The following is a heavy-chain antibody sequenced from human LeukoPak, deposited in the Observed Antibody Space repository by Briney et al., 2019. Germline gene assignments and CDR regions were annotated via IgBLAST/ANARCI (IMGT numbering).Heavy chain of an antibody. CDR3: AKDPWVIAAAGYFDY. V-gene: IGHV3-30*18. D-gene: IGHD6-13*01. CDR2: ISFDGSRR. J-gene: IGHJ4*02. Sequence: GRSLRLSCAASGFTLSDSGMHWVRQAPGKGLEWVAIISFDGSRRFYADSVRGRFTVSRDNSKNTLFLQMDSLSADDTGVYYCAKDPWVIAAAGYFDYWGQGTLVTVSS. CDR1: GFTLSDSG.